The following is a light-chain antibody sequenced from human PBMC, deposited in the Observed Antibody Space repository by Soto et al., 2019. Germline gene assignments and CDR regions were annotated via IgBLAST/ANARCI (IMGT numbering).Light chain of an antibody. CDR3: QQYGSSPYT. CDR1: QSVSSNY. J-gene: IGKJ2*01. Sequence: EIVLTQSPGTLSLSPGERATLSCRASQSVSSNYLAWFQQKPGQAPRLLIFGASSRASGIPDRFSGSGSGTDFTLTITRLEPEDCEVYYCQQYGSSPYTFGQGTKLEIK. CDR2: GAS. V-gene: IGKV3-20*01.